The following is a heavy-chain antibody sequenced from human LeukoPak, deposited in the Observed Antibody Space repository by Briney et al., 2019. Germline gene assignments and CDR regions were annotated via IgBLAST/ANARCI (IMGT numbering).Heavy chain of an antibody. D-gene: IGHD6-13*01. Sequence: GESLKISCKGSGYSFTSYWIGWVRQMPGKGLEWMGIIYPGDSDTRYSPSFQGQVTISADKSISTAYLQWSSLKAPDTAMYYCARHTYSRIMSPYYGMDVWGQGTTVTVSS. V-gene: IGHV5-51*01. J-gene: IGHJ6*02. CDR2: IYPGDSDT. CDR1: GYSFTSYW. CDR3: ARHTYSRIMSPYYGMDV.